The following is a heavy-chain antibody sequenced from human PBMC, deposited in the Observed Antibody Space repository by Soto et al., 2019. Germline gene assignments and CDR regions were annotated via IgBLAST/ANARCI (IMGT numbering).Heavy chain of an antibody. J-gene: IGHJ4*02. CDR1: GYSFTSYW. D-gene: IGHD6-19*01. CDR2: IYPADSDT. V-gene: IGHV5-51*01. CDR3: ASHDSTVAHDY. Sequence: GESLKISCKGSGYSFTSYWIAWVRQMPGKGLEWMGIIYPADSDTRYSPSFQGQVTISADKSISTAYLQWSSLKASDNAMYYCASHDSTVAHDYWGQGTLVTVSS.